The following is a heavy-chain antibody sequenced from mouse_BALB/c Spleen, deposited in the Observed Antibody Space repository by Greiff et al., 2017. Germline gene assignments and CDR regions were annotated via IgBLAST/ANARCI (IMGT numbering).Heavy chain of an antibody. CDR2: ISSGGSYT. V-gene: IGHV5-6*01. CDR3: ARRGDGYYDAMDY. J-gene: IGHJ4*01. Sequence: DVQLVESGGDLVKPGGSLKLSCAASGFTFSSYGMSWVRQTPDKRLEWVATISSGGSYTYYPDSVKGRFTISRDNAKNTLYLQMSSLKSEDTAMYYCARRGDGYYDAMDYWGQGTSVTVSS. CDR1: GFTFSSYG. D-gene: IGHD2-3*01.